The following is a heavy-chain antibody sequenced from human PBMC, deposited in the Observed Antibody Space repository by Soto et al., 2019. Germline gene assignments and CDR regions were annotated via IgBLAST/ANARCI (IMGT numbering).Heavy chain of an antibody. D-gene: IGHD1-26*01. J-gene: IGHJ3*02. V-gene: IGHV1-8*01. CDR2: MNPNNGNT. CDR3: ATERWEDAFDI. Sequence: QEQLVQSGAEVKKPGASVKVSCKASGYTFTSYDITWVRQATGQGLEWMGWMNPNNGNTGYAQKFQGRVTMTRNSSISTAYMELSSLRSEDTAVYYCATERWEDAFDIWGQGTMVTVSS. CDR1: GYTFTSYD.